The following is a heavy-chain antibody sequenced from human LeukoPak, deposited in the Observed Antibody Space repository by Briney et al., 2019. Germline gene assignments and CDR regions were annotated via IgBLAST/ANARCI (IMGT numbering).Heavy chain of an antibody. J-gene: IGHJ5*02. Sequence: SQTLSLTCTVSGGSISSGDYSWSWIRQPPGKGLEWIGYIYHSGSTYYNPSLKSRVTISVDRSKNQFSLKLSSVTAADTAVYYCARGWHDFWSGYYGGPNWFDPWGQGTLVTVSS. CDR3: ARGWHDFWSGYYGGPNWFDP. CDR2: IYHSGST. V-gene: IGHV4-30-2*01. CDR1: GGSISSGDYS. D-gene: IGHD3-3*01.